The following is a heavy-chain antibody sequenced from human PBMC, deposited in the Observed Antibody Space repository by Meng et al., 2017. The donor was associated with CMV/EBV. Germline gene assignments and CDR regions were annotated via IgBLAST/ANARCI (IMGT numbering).Heavy chain of an antibody. D-gene: IGHD3-16*02. V-gene: IGHV4-30-4*08. CDR3: ARVRGAFGGVIVSLGFDY. J-gene: IGHJ4*02. Sequence: LRLSCTVSGGSISSGDYYGSWIRQPPGKGLEWIGYIYYSGSTYYNPSLKRRVTISVDTSKNQFSLKLSSVTAADTAVYYCARVRGAFGGVIVSLGFDYWGQGTLVTVSS. CDR1: GGSISSGDYY. CDR2: IYYSGST.